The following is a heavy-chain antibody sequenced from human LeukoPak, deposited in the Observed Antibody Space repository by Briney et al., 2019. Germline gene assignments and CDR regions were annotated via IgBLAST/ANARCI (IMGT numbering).Heavy chain of an antibody. CDR3: TSHYGSGTYYNRDY. CDR1: GFPFSDAW. J-gene: IGHJ4*02. V-gene: IGHV3-15*01. CDR2: IKSKSDGGTT. Sequence: GGSLRLSCAASGFPFSDAWMTWVRQAPGKGLEWVGRIKSKSDGGTTDYAAPVKGRFTISRGDSKNTLYLQMNSLKTEDTAVYYCTSHYGSGTYYNRDYWGQGTLVTVSS. D-gene: IGHD3-10*01.